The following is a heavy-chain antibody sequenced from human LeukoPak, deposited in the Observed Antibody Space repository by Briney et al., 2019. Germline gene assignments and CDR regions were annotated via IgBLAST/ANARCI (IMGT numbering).Heavy chain of an antibody. Sequence: GASVKVSCKASGGTFITYAISWVRQAPGQGLEWMGRIIPILGIANYAQKFQGRVTITADKSTSTAYMELSSLRSEDTAVYYCARPEGSGSYSEGRFDPWGQGTLVTVSS. CDR1: GGTFITYA. CDR2: IIPILGIA. V-gene: IGHV1-69*04. CDR3: ARPEGSGSYSEGRFDP. D-gene: IGHD3-10*01. J-gene: IGHJ5*02.